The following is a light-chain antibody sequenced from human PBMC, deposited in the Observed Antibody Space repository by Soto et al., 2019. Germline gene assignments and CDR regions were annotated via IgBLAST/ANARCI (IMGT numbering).Light chain of an antibody. V-gene: IGLV1-44*01. J-gene: IGLJ2*01. CDR1: SFNIGSNT. Sequence: QSVLTQPPSASVTPGQRVTISCSGSSFNIGSNTVNWYQQLPGTAPKLLIYSNNQRPSGVPDRFSGSKSGTSASLAISGLQSEDEADYYCAAWDDSLNGQVFGGGTKLTVL. CDR3: AAWDDSLNGQV. CDR2: SNN.